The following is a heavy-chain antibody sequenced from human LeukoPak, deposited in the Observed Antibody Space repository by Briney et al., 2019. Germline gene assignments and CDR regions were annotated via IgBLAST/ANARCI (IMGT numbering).Heavy chain of an antibody. Sequence: SETLSLTCTVSGGSISSYYWSWIRQPAGKGLEWIGRIYTSGSTNYNPSLKSRVTMSVDTSKNQFSLKLSSVTAADTAVYYCASSRRLGYSGYYFDYWGQGTLVTVSS. CDR3: ASSRRLGYSGYYFDY. CDR2: IYTSGST. V-gene: IGHV4-4*07. D-gene: IGHD3-22*01. J-gene: IGHJ4*02. CDR1: GGSISSYY.